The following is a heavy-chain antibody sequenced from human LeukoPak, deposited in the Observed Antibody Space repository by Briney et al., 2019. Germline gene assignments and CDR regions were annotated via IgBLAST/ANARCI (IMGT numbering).Heavy chain of an antibody. J-gene: IGHJ4*02. CDR3: ARGPVYYYGSGSYFYYFDY. CDR2: INHSGST. Sequence: SETLSLTCAVYGGSFSGYYWSWIRQPPGKGLEWIGEINHSGSTNYNPSLKSRVTISVDTSKNQFSLKLSSVTAADTAVYYCARGPVYYYGSGSYFYYFDYWGQGTLVTVPS. CDR1: GGSFSGYY. V-gene: IGHV4-34*01. D-gene: IGHD3-10*01.